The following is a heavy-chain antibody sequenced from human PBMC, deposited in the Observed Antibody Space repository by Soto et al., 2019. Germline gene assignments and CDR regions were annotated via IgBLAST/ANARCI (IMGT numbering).Heavy chain of an antibody. V-gene: IGHV1-18*01. CDR1: GYTFTSYG. CDR3: ARDSNYDSSGYYYAKRGVRDNFDY. Sequence: QVQLVQSGAEVKKPGASVKVSCKASGYTFTSYGISWVRQAPGQGLEWMGWISAHNGNTNYAQKLQGRVTMTTDTSTSTAYMELRSLRSDDTAVYYCARDSNYDSSGYYYAKRGVRDNFDYWGQGTLVTVSS. J-gene: IGHJ4*02. D-gene: IGHD3-22*01. CDR2: ISAHNGNT.